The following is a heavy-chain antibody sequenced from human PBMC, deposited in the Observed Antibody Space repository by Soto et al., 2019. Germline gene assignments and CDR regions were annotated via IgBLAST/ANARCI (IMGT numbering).Heavy chain of an antibody. CDR3: ARVDYDFWSCSSPPNDVMDF. CDR1: GGSISSNY. Sequence: PSETLALTCTVSGGSISSNYWSWIRQPPGKGLEWIGYIFHSGSTTYNPSLKSRVTMSVDTSKNQFSLNLSSVTAADTAVYYCARVDYDFWSCSSPPNDVMDFWGQGTTVSGSS. CDR2: IFHSGST. V-gene: IGHV4-59*01. J-gene: IGHJ6*02. D-gene: IGHD3-3*01.